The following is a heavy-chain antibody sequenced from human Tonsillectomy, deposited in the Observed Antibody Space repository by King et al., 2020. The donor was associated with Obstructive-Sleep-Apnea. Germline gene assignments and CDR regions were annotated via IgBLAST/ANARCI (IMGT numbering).Heavy chain of an antibody. D-gene: IGHD1-14*01. CDR2: IYPADSVI. Sequence: QLVQSGAEVKKPGESLKISCKGSGYSFTSYWIGWVRQKPGKGLEWMAIIYPADSVIRNSPSFQGQVTISADNSITTAYLQWSSLKASDTAIYYCVRHRRDGREGVEVWGQGTTVTVSS. V-gene: IGHV5-51*01. J-gene: IGHJ6*02. CDR3: VRHRRDGREGVEV. CDR1: GYSFTSYW.